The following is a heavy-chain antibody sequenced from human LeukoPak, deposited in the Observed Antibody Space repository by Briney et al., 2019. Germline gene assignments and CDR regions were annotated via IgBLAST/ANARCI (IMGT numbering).Heavy chain of an antibody. CDR1: GFTFSSYA. V-gene: IGHV3-30*04. CDR2: ISYDGSNK. J-gene: IGHJ4*02. Sequence: PGGSLRLSCAASGFTFSSYAMHWVRQAPGKGLEWVAVISYDGSNKYYADSVKGRFTISGDNSKNTLYLQMNSLRAEDTAVYYCAREAVTRDYWGQGTLVTVSS. CDR3: AREAVTRDY. D-gene: IGHD4-11*01.